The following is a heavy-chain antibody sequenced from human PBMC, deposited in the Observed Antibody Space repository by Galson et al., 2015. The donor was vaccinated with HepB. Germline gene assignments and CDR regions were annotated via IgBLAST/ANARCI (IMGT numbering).Heavy chain of an antibody. CDR2: ISGSSSYT. CDR1: GFTFSDYY. D-gene: IGHD4-17*01. V-gene: IGHV3-11*05. J-gene: IGHJ3*02. Sequence: SLRLSCAASGFTFSDYYMSWIRQAPGKGLEWVSYISGSSSYTNYADSVKGRFTISRDNAKNSLYLQMNSLRAEDTAVYYCARDLYRGDYNAFDIWGQGTMVTVSS. CDR3: ARDLYRGDYNAFDI.